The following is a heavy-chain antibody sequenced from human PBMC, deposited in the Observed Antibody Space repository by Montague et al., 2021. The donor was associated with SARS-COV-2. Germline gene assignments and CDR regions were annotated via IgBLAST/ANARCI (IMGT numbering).Heavy chain of an antibody. V-gene: IGHV2-5*02. CDR1: GLSLSTSGVG. CDR2: IYWDDDT. J-gene: IGHJ1*01. D-gene: IGHD1-26*01. Sequence: PALVKPTQTLTLTCTFSGLSLSTSGVGVGWIRQPPGKAMEWLAIIYWDDDTRYSSSLTSRLTITKDTSKNQVVLTLTNMDPVDTATYYCAHRPRWELLRGEGFQHWGQGTLVTVSS. CDR3: AHRPRWELLRGEGFQH.